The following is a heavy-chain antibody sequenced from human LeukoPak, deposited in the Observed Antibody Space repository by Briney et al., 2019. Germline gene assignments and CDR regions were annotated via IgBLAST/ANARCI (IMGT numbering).Heavy chain of an antibody. V-gene: IGHV4-61*01. J-gene: IGHJ4*02. CDR2: IYYSGST. D-gene: IGHD2-15*01. CDR1: GGSVSSGSYY. Sequence: PSETLSLTCTVSGGSVSSGSYYWSWIRQPPGKGLEWIGYIYYSGSTNYNPSLKSRVTISVDTSKNQFSLKLSSVTAADTAVYYCASADYGYCSGGSCSETFDYWGQGTLVTVSS. CDR3: ASADYGYCSGGSCSETFDY.